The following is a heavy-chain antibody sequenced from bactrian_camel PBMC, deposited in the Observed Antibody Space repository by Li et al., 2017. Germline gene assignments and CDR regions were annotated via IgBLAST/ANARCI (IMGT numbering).Heavy chain of an antibody. D-gene: IGHD2*01. V-gene: IGHV3S53*01. J-gene: IGHJ4*01. Sequence: HVQLVESGGGSVQAGGSLRLSCAVSGYSLSSSRMGWFRQAPGKEREGVAVIGSDGSTTYGESVKGRFTISKDNAKNTLYLQMNSLKLEDTATYYCAADPEFECGAWSDWGQGTQVTVS. CDR3: AADPEFECGAWSD. CDR1: GYSLSSSR. CDR2: IGSDGST.